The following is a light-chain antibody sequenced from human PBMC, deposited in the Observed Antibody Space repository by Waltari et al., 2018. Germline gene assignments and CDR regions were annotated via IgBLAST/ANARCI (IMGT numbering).Light chain of an antibody. J-gene: IGKJ2*01. Sequence: DIVMTQSPDSLAVSLGERATINCKSSQSVLYSSNNENYLAWYQKKPGHPPKLLIYWASTRETGLPDRLSGSRSRTDSTLTINSLQAEDVAVYYCQQYYSTPYTFGQGTKLEIK. CDR2: WAS. CDR1: QSVLYSSNNENY. CDR3: QQYYSTPYT. V-gene: IGKV4-1*01.